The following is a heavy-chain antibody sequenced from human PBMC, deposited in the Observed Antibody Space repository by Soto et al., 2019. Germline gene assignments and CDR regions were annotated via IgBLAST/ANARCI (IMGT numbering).Heavy chain of an antibody. V-gene: IGHV3-33*01. J-gene: IGHJ6*02. D-gene: IGHD3-3*01. Sequence: QVQLVESGGGVVQPGRSLRLSCAASGFTFSSYGMHWVRQAPGKGLEWVAVIWYDGSNKYYADSVKGRFTISRDNSKNTLYLQMNSLRAEYPAVYYCALDRVTTYRMDVWGQGTTVTVSS. CDR2: IWYDGSNK. CDR3: ALDRVTTYRMDV. CDR1: GFTFSSYG.